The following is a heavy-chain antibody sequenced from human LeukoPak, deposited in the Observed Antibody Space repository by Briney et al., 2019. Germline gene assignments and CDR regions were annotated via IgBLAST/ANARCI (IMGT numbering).Heavy chain of an antibody. D-gene: IGHD3-9*01. Sequence: GGSLKLSCAASGFILSNYRMNWVRQAPGKGLEWVAVIRYDGSNKYYANSVKGRFTISRDNSNNALYLQMNSLRAEDTAVYYCAKDLWGYDILTGYSSYYYYGMDVWGQGTTVTVSS. CDR1: GFILSNYR. J-gene: IGHJ6*02. CDR2: IRYDGSNK. V-gene: IGHV3-30*02. CDR3: AKDLWGYDILTGYSSYYYYGMDV.